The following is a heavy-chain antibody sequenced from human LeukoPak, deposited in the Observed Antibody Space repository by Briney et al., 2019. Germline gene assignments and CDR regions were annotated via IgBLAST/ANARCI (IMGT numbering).Heavy chain of an antibody. CDR1: GSTFSSYG. V-gene: IGHV3-30*02. D-gene: IGHD1-26*01. CDR2: IRHDGSAT. CDR3: ARLRLGRVGVGATHLDY. Sequence: GGSLRLSWPASGSTFSSYGMRWVRQAPGKGLEWVTFIRHDGSATYYADSVKGRFTSSRDNSKSTVYLEVNSLRPEDTAVYYCARLRLGRVGVGATHLDYWGQGTLLSVSS. J-gene: IGHJ4*02.